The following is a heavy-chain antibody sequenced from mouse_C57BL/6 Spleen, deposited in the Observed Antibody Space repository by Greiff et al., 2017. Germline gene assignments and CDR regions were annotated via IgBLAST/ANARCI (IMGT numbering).Heavy chain of an antibody. V-gene: IGHV1-59*01. CDR3: AREAYYAMDY. CDR2: IDPSDSYT. J-gene: IGHJ4*01. CDR1: GYTFTSYW. Sequence: QVQLQQPGAELVRPGTSVKLSCKASGYTFTSYWMHWVKQSPGQGLEWIGVIDPSDSYTNYNQKFKGKATLTVDTSSSTAYMRLSSLTSEDSAVYYCAREAYYAMDYWGQGTSVTVSS.